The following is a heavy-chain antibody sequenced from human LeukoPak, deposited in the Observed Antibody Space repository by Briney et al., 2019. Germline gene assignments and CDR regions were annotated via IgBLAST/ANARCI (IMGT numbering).Heavy chain of an antibody. V-gene: IGHV3-23*01. CDR2: ISAGGGST. CDR1: GFTLSSCW. D-gene: IGHD6-13*01. Sequence: GGSLRLSCAAPGFTLSSCWMSWVRQAPGKGLFWVSGISAGGGSTYYADSVKGRFTISRDNSRNTLYLQMNSLRAEDTAVYYCAKDAAGPEYWGRGTLVTVSS. CDR3: AKDAAGPEY. J-gene: IGHJ4*02.